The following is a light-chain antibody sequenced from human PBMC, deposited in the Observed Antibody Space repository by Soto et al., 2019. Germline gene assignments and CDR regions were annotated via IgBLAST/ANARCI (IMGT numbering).Light chain of an antibody. J-gene: IGKJ1*01. Sequence: DIQITQSPSCLSASVGDSVAITCRASQTISSWLAWYQQKPGKAPKLLIYDASSLESGVPSRFSGSGSGTEFTLTISSLQPEDFATYYCQQYNSYSPWTFGQGTKVDIK. CDR1: QTISSW. CDR3: QQYNSYSPWT. V-gene: IGKV1-5*01. CDR2: DAS.